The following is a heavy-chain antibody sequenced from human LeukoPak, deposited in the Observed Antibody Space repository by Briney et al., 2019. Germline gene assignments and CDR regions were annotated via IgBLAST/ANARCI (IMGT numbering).Heavy chain of an antibody. CDR3: AREKDSSSWYIDY. V-gene: IGHV1-2*02. CDR2: INPNSGGT. CDR1: GYTFTSYG. D-gene: IGHD6-13*01. J-gene: IGHJ4*02. Sequence: ASVKVSCKASGYTFTSYGISWVRQAPGQGLEWMGWINPNSGGTNYAQKFQGRVTMTRDTSISTAYMELSRLRSDDTAVYYCAREKDSSSWYIDYWGQGTLVTVSS.